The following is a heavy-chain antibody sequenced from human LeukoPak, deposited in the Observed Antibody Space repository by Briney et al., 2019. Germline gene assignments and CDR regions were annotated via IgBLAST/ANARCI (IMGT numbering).Heavy chain of an antibody. V-gene: IGHV4-59*01. D-gene: IGHD1-1*01. Sequence: PSEALSLTCTVSGGSISSYYWSWIRQPPGKGLEWIGYIYYSGSTNYNPSLKSRVTISVDTSKNQFSLKLSSVTAADTAVYYCARDPGNNSFDYWGQGTLVTFSS. J-gene: IGHJ4*02. CDR3: ARDPGNNSFDY. CDR2: IYYSGST. CDR1: GGSISSYY.